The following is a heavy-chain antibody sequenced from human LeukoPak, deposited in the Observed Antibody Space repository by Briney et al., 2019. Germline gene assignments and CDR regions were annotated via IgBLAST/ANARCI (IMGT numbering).Heavy chain of an antibody. V-gene: IGHV3-9*01. CDR1: GFTFDDYA. D-gene: IGHD3-16*01. CDR3: AKDMGRGDVYYYYGMDV. CDR2: ISWNSGSI. Sequence: GGSLRLSCAASGFTFDDYAMHWVRQAPGKGLEWVSGISWNSGSIGYADSVKGRFTISRDNAKNSLYLQMNSLRAEDTALYYCAKDMGRGDVYYYYGMDVWGQGTTVTVSS. J-gene: IGHJ6*02.